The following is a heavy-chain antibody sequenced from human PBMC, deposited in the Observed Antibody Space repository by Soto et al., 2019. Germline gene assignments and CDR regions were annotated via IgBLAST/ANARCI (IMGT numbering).Heavy chain of an antibody. V-gene: IGHV3-11*01. J-gene: IGHJ6*02. CDR3: ASFCDSPNYYYYGMDV. D-gene: IGHD2-21*01. Sequence: QVQLVESGGGLVKPGGSLRLSCAASGFTFSDYSMSWIRQAPGKGLEWVSYISSSGSTIYYADSVKGRFTISRDNAKNSLYLQMNSLRAEDTAVYYCASFCDSPNYYYYGMDVWGQGTTVTVSS. CDR1: GFTFSDYS. CDR2: ISSSGSTI.